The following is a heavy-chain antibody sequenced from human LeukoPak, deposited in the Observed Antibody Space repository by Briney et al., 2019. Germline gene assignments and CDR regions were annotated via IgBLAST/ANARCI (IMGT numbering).Heavy chain of an antibody. V-gene: IGHV3-23*01. J-gene: IGHJ4*02. CDR3: AGRPTGYSSGYIH. CDR1: GITFSNYA. Sequence: GGSLTLSCVASGITFSNYAVSWVRQAPDKGLDWVSVISGSAHKIRYADSVKGRFTISRDNSENIVYLQMNNLRVEDTAVYYCAGRPTGYSSGYIHWGQGTLVTVSS. D-gene: IGHD5-18*01. CDR2: ISGSAHKI.